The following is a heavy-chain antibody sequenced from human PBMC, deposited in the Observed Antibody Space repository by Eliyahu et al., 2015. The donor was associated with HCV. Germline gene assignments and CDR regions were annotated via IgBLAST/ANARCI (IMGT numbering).Heavy chain of an antibody. J-gene: IGHJ4*02. Sequence: QVQLVESGGGVVQPGRSLRLSCAASGFTFSSYAMHWVRQAPGKGLEWVAVIXYDGSNKYYADSVKGRFTISRDNSKNTLYLQMNSLRAEDTAVYYCARDKRDAYYFDYWGQGTLVTVSS. CDR1: GFTFSSYA. CDR2: IXYDGSNK. V-gene: IGHV3-30-3*01. CDR3: ARDKRDAYYFDY.